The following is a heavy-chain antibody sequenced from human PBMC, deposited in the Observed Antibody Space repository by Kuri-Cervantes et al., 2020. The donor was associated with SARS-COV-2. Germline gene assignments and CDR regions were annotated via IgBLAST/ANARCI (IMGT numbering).Heavy chain of an antibody. CDR1: GFSFSSYA. V-gene: IGHV3-23*01. J-gene: IGHJ6*02. D-gene: IGHD1-7*01. CDR3: AKDPTATTEYYYAMDV. Sequence: GGSLRLSCAASGFSFSSYAMSWVRQAPGKGLEWVSVISGSGTGAYYADSVKGRSTISRDNSKNTLYLQMNSLRAEDTAVYFCAKDPTATTEYYYAMDVWGQGTTVTVSS. CDR2: ISGSGTGA.